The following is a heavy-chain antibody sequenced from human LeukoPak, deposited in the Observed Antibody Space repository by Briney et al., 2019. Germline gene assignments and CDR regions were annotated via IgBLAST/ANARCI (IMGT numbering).Heavy chain of an antibody. Sequence: PGGSLRLSCAASGFTFSSYAMHWVRQAPGKGLEYVSAISSNRGSTYYANSVKGRFTISRDNSKNTLYLQMGSLRAEDMAVYYCARTVNYYYYMDVWGKGTTVTVSS. CDR3: ARTVNYYYYMDV. V-gene: IGHV3-64*01. J-gene: IGHJ6*03. D-gene: IGHD3-22*01. CDR2: ISSNRGST. CDR1: GFTFSSYA.